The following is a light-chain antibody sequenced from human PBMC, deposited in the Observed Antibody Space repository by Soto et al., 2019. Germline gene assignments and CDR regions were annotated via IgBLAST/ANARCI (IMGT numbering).Light chain of an antibody. CDR2: GAS. CDR1: QSVSSSA. V-gene: IGKV3D-20*02. Sequence: IVLTQSPGTLSLSPGERATLSCRASQSVSSSALAWYQQKPGQAPRRLIYGASSRATGIPDRFSGSGSGTDFTLTISRLEPEDFAVYYCQQRSNWPFFGQGTRLEIK. CDR3: QQRSNWPF. J-gene: IGKJ5*01.